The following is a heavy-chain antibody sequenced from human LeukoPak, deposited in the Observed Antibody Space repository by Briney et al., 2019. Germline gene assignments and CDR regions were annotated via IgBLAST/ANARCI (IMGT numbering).Heavy chain of an antibody. J-gene: IGHJ4*02. D-gene: IGHD6-13*01. V-gene: IGHV4-59*01. CDR1: GGSISSYY. CDR2: IYYSGST. Sequence: AETLSLTCTVSGGSISSYYWSWIRQPPGKGLEWIGYIYYSGSTNYNPSLKSRVTISVDTSKNQFSLKLSSVTAADTAVYYCARAAAAGKGSFDYWGQGTLVTVSS. CDR3: ARAAAAGKGSFDY.